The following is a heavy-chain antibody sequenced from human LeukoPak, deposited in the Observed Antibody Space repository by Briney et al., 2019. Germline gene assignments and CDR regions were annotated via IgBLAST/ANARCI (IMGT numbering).Heavy chain of an antibody. CDR2: VYYSGST. Sequence: PSETLSLTCSVSRVSISSYYWRWLRQPPGKGLEWFGHVYYSGSTNYNPPLKSRVTISIDTSKRQFSLTLSSVTAADTAAYYCARAYGDYGVGFDYWGQGTLVTVSS. D-gene: IGHD4-17*01. V-gene: IGHV4-59*01. CDR3: ARAYGDYGVGFDY. J-gene: IGHJ4*02. CDR1: RVSISSYY.